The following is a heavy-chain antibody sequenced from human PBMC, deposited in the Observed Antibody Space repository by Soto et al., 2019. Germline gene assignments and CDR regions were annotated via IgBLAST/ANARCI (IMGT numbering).Heavy chain of an antibody. V-gene: IGHV4-34*01. J-gene: IGHJ6*02. CDR2: INQSGNT. CDR3: ARGRVMDQTFCYYFGLDV. CDR1: GGSFSGYY. Sequence: SETLSLTCAVHGGSFSGYYWSWIRQPPGKGLEWIGEINQSGNTNSRPSLKSRITMSVDTSQRQFSLKLTSVTAADTAVYYCARGRVMDQTFCYYFGLDVWGQGTTVTVSS.